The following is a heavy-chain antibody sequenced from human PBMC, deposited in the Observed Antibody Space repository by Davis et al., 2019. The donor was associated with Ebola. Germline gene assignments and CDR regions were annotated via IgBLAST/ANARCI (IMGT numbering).Heavy chain of an antibody. CDR2: ITGSGGST. CDR1: GFTFSTAW. D-gene: IGHD6-25*01. CDR3: AKASRYSSDFDY. V-gene: IGHV3-23*01. Sequence: GESLKISCAASGFTFSTAWMTWVRPAPGKGLEWVSGITGSGGSTYYVHSVKGRFTISRDNSKNTLYLQMNSLRAGDTAIYYCAKASRYSSDFDYWGQGILVTVSS. J-gene: IGHJ4*02.